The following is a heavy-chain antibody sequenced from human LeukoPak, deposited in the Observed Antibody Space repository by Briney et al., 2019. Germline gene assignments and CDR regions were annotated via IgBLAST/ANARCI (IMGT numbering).Heavy chain of an antibody. J-gene: IGHJ6*03. CDR1: GFTFSSYA. D-gene: IGHD3-22*01. CDR2: ISYDGSNK. V-gene: IGHV3-30*04. CDR3: ARDYYDSSGYSMYYYYYYMDV. Sequence: GGSLRLSCAASGFTFSSYAMHWVRQAPGKGLEWVAVISYDGSNKYYADSVKGRFTISRDNFKNTLYLQMNSLRAEDTAVYYCARDYYDSSGYSMYYYYYYMDVWGKGTTVTVSS.